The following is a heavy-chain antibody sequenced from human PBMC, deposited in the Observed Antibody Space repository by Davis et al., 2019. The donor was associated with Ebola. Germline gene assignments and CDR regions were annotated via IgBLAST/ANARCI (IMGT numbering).Heavy chain of an antibody. CDR3: ARAIVVAPFDP. D-gene: IGHD2-2*01. V-gene: IGHV4-34*01. CDR1: GGSFSGYY. Sequence: SETLSLTCAVYGGSFSGYYWSWIRQPPGKGLEWIGEINHSGSTNYNPSLKSRVTISVDTSKNQFSLKLSSVTAADTAMYYCARAIVVAPFDPWGQGTLVTVSS. CDR2: INHSGST. J-gene: IGHJ5*02.